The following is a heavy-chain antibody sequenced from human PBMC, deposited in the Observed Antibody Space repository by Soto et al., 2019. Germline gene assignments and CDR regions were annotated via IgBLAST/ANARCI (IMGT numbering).Heavy chain of an antibody. V-gene: IGHV5-51*01. Sequence: LGESLKISCKGSGYSFTSYWIGWVRQMPGKGLEWMGIIYPGDSDTRYSPSFQGQVTISADKSISTAYLQWSSLKASDTAMYYCARRRAILERRGIDAFDIWGQGTMVTVSS. J-gene: IGHJ3*02. CDR1: GYSFTSYW. CDR3: ARRRAILERRGIDAFDI. CDR2: IYPGDSDT. D-gene: IGHD1-1*01.